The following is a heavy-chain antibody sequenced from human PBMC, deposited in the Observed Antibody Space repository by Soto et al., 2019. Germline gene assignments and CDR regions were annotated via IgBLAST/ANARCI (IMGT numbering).Heavy chain of an antibody. CDR1: GYAFTSYD. J-gene: IGHJ4*02. CDR3: ARDRYCSGGSCYPTGDY. CDR2: MNPNSGNT. V-gene: IGHV1-8*01. D-gene: IGHD2-15*01. Sequence: GASVKVSSKDSGYAFTSYDINWVEQATGQGLEWMGWMNPNSGNTGYAQKFQGRVTMTRNTSISTAYMELSSLRSEDTAVYYCARDRYCSGGSCYPTGDYWGQGTLVTVSS.